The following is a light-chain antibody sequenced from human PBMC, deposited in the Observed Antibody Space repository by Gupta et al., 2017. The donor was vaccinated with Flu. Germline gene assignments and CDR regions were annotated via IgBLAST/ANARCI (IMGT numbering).Light chain of an antibody. J-gene: IGKJ4*02. V-gene: IGKV3-11*01. CDR1: QSVRDY. CDR3: QQRNNWPIT. Sequence: IVLTQSPAALSLSAGERVTLSCRASQSVRDYLAWYHQRPGQSPRLLIYDASYRATDVPARFNDSGSETDFTLTISGLAPEDSGIYYCQQRNNWPITFGGGTKVEIK. CDR2: DAS.